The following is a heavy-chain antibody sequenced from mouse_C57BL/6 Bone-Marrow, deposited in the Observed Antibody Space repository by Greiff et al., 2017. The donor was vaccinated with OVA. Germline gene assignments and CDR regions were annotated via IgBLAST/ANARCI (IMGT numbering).Heavy chain of an antibody. Sequence: EVQVVESGGGLVQPGGSLKLSCAASGFTFSDYYMYWVRQTPEKRLEWVAYLSNGGGSTYYPDTVKGRFTISRDNAKNTLYLQMSRLKSEDTAMYYCARPHAYWGQGTLVTVSA. CDR1: GFTFSDYY. J-gene: IGHJ3*01. CDR3: ARPHAY. V-gene: IGHV5-12*01. CDR2: LSNGGGST.